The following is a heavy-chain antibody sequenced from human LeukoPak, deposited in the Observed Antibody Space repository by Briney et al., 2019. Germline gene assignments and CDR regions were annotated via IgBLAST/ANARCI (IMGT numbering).Heavy chain of an antibody. CDR2: IKHDGSEE. J-gene: IGHJ4*02. CDR3: ARDSRDY. Sequence: GGSLRLSCAASVFTFSIYWMTWVRQAPGKGLEWVAKIKHDGSEEYYVDSVKGRFTISRDNAKNSLYLQMNSLRAEDTAVYYCARDSRDYWGQGTLVTVSS. V-gene: IGHV3-7*01. CDR1: VFTFSIYW.